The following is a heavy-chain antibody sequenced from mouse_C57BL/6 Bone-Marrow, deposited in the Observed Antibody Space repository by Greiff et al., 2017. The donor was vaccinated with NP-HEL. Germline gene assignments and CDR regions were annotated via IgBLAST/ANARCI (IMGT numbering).Heavy chain of an antibody. Sequence: VQLQQSGAELVRPGTSVKVSCKASGYAFTNYLIEWVKQRPGQGLEWIGVINPGSGGTNYNEKFKGKATLTADKSSSTAYMRLSSLTSEDSAVYFCARESSGYDWGQGTLVTVSA. D-gene: IGHD3-2*02. J-gene: IGHJ3*01. V-gene: IGHV1-54*01. CDR3: ARESSGYD. CDR1: GYAFTNYL. CDR2: INPGSGGT.